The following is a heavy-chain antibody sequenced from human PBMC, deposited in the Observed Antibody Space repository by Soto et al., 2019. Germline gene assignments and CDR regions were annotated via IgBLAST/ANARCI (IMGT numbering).Heavy chain of an antibody. CDR1: GGSISSDY. CDR3: ARQAGTGSGSSLGY. Sequence: QVQLQESGPRLVKPSETVSLTCTVSGGSISSDYWSWIRQPPGKGLEWIGYIYYSGSTNYNPSLRSRVTISVDTSKNQFSLKLSSVTAADTPVYYCARQAGTGSGSSLGYWGQGTLVTVSS. CDR2: IYYSGST. D-gene: IGHD3-10*01. J-gene: IGHJ4*02. V-gene: IGHV4-59*08.